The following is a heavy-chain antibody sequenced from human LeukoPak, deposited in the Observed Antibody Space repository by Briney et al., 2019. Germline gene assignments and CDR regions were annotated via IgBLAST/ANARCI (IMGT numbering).Heavy chain of an antibody. J-gene: IGHJ6*03. CDR2: IYYSGST. Sequence: PSETLSLTCIVSGGSISSSSYYWGWLRQPPGTGLEWIGSIYYSGSTYYNPSLKSRVTISVDTSKNQFSLKLSSVTAADTAVYYCARDVPSSGSYFAYYYYYMDVWGKGTTVTVSS. CDR3: ARDVPSSGSYFAYYYYYMDV. CDR1: GGSISSSSYY. V-gene: IGHV4-39*07. D-gene: IGHD1-26*01.